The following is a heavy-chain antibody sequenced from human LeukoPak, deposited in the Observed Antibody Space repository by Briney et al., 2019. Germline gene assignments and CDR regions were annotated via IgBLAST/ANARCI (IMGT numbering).Heavy chain of an antibody. CDR3: ASDILTGYAPPIY. J-gene: IGHJ4*02. V-gene: IGHV1-18*01. CDR1: GYTFTNYG. Sequence: ASVKVSCKASGYTFTNYGITWVRQAPGQGLEWMGWISAYNGDTNYAQRFQGRITMTTDTSTTTAYMELRSLRSDDTAVYYCASDILTGYAPPIYWGQGALVTVSS. D-gene: IGHD3-9*01. CDR2: ISAYNGDT.